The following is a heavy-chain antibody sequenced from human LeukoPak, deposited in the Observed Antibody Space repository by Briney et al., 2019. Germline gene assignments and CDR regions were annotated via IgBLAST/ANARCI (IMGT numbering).Heavy chain of an antibody. J-gene: IGHJ4*02. CDR1: GFTFSSYA. D-gene: IGHD5-24*01. V-gene: IGHV3-30-3*01. Sequence: GGSLRLSCAASGFTFSSYAMHWVRQAPGKGLEWVAVISYDGSNKYYADSVKGRFTISRDNSKNTLYLQMNSLRVEDTAVYYCARGGWLQLGYYFDYWGQGTLVTVSS. CDR3: ARGGWLQLGYYFDY. CDR2: ISYDGSNK.